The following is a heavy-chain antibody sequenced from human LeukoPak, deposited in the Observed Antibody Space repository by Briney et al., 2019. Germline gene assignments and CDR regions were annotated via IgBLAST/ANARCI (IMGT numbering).Heavy chain of an antibody. Sequence: ASAKVSCKASGYTFTGYYMHWVRQAPGQGLEWMGWINPNSGGTNYAQKFQGRVTMTRDTSISTAYMELSRLRSDDTAVYYCARLELLSGSGWFDPWGQGTLVTVSS. CDR3: ARLELLSGSGWFDP. J-gene: IGHJ5*02. CDR1: GYTFTGYY. CDR2: INPNSGGT. V-gene: IGHV1-2*02. D-gene: IGHD1-7*01.